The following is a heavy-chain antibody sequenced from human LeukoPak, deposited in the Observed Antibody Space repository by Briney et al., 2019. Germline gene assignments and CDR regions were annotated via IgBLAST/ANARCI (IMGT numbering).Heavy chain of an antibody. CDR1: GFIFSSYS. CDR2: IYTGGTT. V-gene: IGHV3-53*01. D-gene: IGHD6-13*01. CDR3: ARGGISRSFDL. J-gene: IGHJ2*01. Sequence: GGSLRLSCAASGFIFSSYSMNWVRQAPGKGLEWVSVIYTGGTTYYVDSVKGRFTISRDNSKNTVYLQMNSLRAEDTAVYYCARGGISRSFDLWGRGTLVTVSS.